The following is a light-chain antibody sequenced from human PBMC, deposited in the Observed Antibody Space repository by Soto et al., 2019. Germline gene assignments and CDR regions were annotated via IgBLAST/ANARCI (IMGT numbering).Light chain of an antibody. Sequence: IVLTQSPGTLSLSPGERATLSCRASQSVSNFLAWYQQKPGQAPRLLISDASNRATGIPDRFSGSGSGTDFTLTISRLEPEDFSVYYCHQYGTAPLTFGPGTKVDIK. J-gene: IGKJ3*01. CDR2: DAS. CDR1: QSVSNF. V-gene: IGKV3-20*01. CDR3: HQYGTAPLT.